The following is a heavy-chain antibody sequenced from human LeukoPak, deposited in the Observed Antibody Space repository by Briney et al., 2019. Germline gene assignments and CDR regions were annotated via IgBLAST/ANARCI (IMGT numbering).Heavy chain of an antibody. D-gene: IGHD1-26*01. CDR1: GGSISSYY. Sequence: SETLSLTCTASGGSISSYYWSWIRQPPGKGLEWIGYIYYSGSTNYNPSLKSRVTMSLDTSKNQFSLKLSSVTAADTAMYYCARQATSWFDPWGQGTLVTVSS. CDR2: IYYSGST. V-gene: IGHV4-59*08. J-gene: IGHJ5*02. CDR3: ARQATSWFDP.